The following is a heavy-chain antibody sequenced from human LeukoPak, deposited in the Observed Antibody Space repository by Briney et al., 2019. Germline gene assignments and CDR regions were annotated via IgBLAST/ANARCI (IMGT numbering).Heavy chain of an antibody. CDR2: IKRDESEQ. D-gene: IGHD3-10*01. Sequence: GGSLRLSCAASGFTFSNYWMSWVRQAPGKGLEWVADIKRDESEQHYVDSVKGRFTISRDNAKNSLYLQMNSLRAEDTAVYYCALNMVGGQIFDFWGQGTLVTVSS. V-gene: IGHV3-7*01. CDR3: ALNMVGGQIFDF. J-gene: IGHJ4*02. CDR1: GFTFSNYW.